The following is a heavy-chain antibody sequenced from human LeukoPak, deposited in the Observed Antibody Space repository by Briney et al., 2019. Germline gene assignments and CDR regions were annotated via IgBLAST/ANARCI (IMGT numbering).Heavy chain of an antibody. D-gene: IGHD5-18*01. J-gene: IGHJ5*02. Sequence: PSQTLSLTCTVSGGSISSDGYFWSWVRQRPGKGMEWLGYIYYSGSAYYNPSLKSRLTISIDTSNSQFSLRMTSMTAADSAVYYCARDRRNTEAGIDPWGQGTLVTVSS. CDR2: IYYSGSA. CDR3: ARDRRNTEAGIDP. V-gene: IGHV4-31*03. CDR1: GGSISSDGYF.